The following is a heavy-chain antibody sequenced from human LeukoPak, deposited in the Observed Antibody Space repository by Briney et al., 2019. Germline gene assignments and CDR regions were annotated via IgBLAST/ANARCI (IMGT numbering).Heavy chain of an antibody. J-gene: IGHJ4*02. V-gene: IGHV3-21*01. D-gene: IGHD6-13*01. CDR1: GFTFNNYD. Sequence: GGSLRLSCAASGFTFNNYDMNWVRQAPGKGLEWVSSISSSSNYIYYADSVKGRFTISRDNAKNSLYLQMNSLRTEDTAVYYCAREDSSSLDYWGQGTLVTVSS. CDR2: ISSSSNYI. CDR3: AREDSSSLDY.